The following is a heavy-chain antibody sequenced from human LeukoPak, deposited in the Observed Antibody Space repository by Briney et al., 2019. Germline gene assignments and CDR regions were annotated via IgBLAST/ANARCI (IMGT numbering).Heavy chain of an antibody. CDR3: ARVAVGKLDY. CDR2: INHSGST. Sequence: PSEILSLTCAVYGGSFSGYYWSWIRQPPGKGLEWIGEINHSGSTNYNPSLKSRVTISVDTSKNQFSLKLSSVTAADTAVYYCARVAVGKLDYWGQGTLVTVSS. D-gene: IGHD2-21*01. CDR1: GGSFSGYY. J-gene: IGHJ4*02. V-gene: IGHV4-34*01.